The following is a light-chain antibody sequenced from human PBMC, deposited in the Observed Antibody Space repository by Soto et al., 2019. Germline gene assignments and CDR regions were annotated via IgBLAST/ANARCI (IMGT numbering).Light chain of an antibody. CDR3: SSYTSSSILYV. V-gene: IGLV2-8*01. CDR1: SSDVGAYNY. Sequence: QSVLTQPPSASGSPGQSVTISCTGTSSDVGAYNYVSWYQHRPGKAPKLMIYEVTKRPSGVPDRFSGAKSGNTASLTISGLQADDEADYYCSSYTSSSILYVFGTGTKVTVL. J-gene: IGLJ1*01. CDR2: EVT.